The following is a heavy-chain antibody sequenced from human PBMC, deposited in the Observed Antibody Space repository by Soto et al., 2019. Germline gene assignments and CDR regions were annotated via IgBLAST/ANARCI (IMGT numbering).Heavy chain of an antibody. J-gene: IGHJ6*01. Sequence: SVKCYFNASGFTFKTSAVHWVRQARGQLLEWIGWIVVGSGSTDYAKKFQERVTITRDMSTSTVYMELSSMRYEDTAVYYCAAGVSTALVLYYYGMDFW. D-gene: IGHD5-18*01. CDR2: IVVGSGST. V-gene: IGHV1-58*01. CDR1: GFTFKTSA. CDR3: AAGVSTALVLYYYGMDF.